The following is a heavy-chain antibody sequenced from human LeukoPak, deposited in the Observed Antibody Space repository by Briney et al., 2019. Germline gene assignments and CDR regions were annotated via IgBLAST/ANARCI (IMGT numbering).Heavy chain of an antibody. Sequence: GGSLRLSCAASGFTLSSYWMSWVRQAPGKGLEWVANIKQDGSEKNYVDSVKGRFTISRDNAKNSLYLQMNSLRAEDTAVYYCARSILWAFDIWGQGTMVTVSS. CDR1: GFTLSSYW. CDR2: IKQDGSEK. CDR3: ARSILWAFDI. J-gene: IGHJ3*02. V-gene: IGHV3-7*01.